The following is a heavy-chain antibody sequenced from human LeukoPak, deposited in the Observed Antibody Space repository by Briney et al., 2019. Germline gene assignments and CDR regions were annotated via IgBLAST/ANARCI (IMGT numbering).Heavy chain of an antibody. D-gene: IGHD1-7*01. CDR2: IIPIFGTA. CDR3: ARWATDGITGTTAHYYYYMDV. CDR1: GGTFSSYA. Sequence: SVKVSCKASGGTFSSYAISWVRQAPRQGLEWMGGIIPIFGTANYAQKFQGRVTITTDESTSTAYMELSSLRSEDTAVYYCARWATDGITGTTAHYYYYMDVWGKGTTVTVSS. J-gene: IGHJ6*03. V-gene: IGHV1-69*05.